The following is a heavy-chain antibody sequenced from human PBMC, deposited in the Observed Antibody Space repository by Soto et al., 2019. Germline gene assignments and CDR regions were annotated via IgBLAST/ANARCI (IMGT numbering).Heavy chain of an antibody. J-gene: IGHJ5*02. CDR3: AKDSYSSGPDWSDP. CDR2: ISGSGGST. Sequence: GSLRLSCAASGFTFSGYAMSWVRQAPGKGLEWVSGISGSGGSTYYADSVKGRFTISRDNSKNTLYLQMNSLRVEDTAIYYCAKDSYSSGPDWSDPWGQGTLVTVSS. V-gene: IGHV3-23*01. D-gene: IGHD6-25*01. CDR1: GFTFSGYA.